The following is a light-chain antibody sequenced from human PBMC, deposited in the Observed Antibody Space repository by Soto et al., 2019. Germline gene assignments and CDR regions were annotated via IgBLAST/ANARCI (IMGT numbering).Light chain of an antibody. V-gene: IGLV1-40*01. CDR1: SSNIGAGYD. Sequence: QSVLTQQPSVSGAPGQRVTISCTWSSSNIGAGYDVHWDQQLPGTAPKLLIYGNSNRPSGVPDRFSGSKSGTSASLAITGLQAEYDADYYCQSYDSSLRGSYVVGNGTKLTVL. CDR3: QSYDSSLRGSYV. CDR2: GNS. J-gene: IGLJ1*01.